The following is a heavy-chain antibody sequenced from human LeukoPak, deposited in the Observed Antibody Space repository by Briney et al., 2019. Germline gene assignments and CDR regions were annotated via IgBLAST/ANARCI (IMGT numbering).Heavy chain of an antibody. CDR1: GFTFSSYW. J-gene: IGHJ4*02. CDR2: IKQDGSEK. D-gene: IGHD5-24*01. V-gene: IGHV3-7*01. Sequence: PGGSLRLSCAASGFTFSSYWMSWVRQAPGKGLEWVANIKQDGSEKYYVDSVKGRFTISRDNAKNSLFLQMNSLRAEDTAVYYCARGDGYDFFDYWGQGTLVTVSS. CDR3: ARGDGYDFFDY.